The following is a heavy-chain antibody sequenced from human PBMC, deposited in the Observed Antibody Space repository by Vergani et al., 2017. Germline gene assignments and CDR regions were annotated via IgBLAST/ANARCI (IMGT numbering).Heavy chain of an antibody. Sequence: QVQLQQWGAGLLKPSETLSLTCAVYGGSFSGYYWSWIRQPPGKGLEWIGEINHSGSTNYNPSLKSRVTISVDTSKNQFSLKLSSVTAAETAVYYCARGWYDYGVYRPNRFAGGWFDPWGQGTLVTVSS. J-gene: IGHJ5*02. CDR3: ARGWYDYGVYRPNRFAGGWFDP. D-gene: IGHD4-17*01. V-gene: IGHV4-34*01. CDR1: GGSFSGYY. CDR2: INHSGST.